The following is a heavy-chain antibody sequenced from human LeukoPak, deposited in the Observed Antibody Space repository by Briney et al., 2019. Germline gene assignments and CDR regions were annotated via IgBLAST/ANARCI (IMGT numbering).Heavy chain of an antibody. CDR3: ARHNPLTYYDFWSGPINWFDP. D-gene: IGHD3-3*01. CDR1: GYSISSGYY. J-gene: IGHJ5*02. Sequence: SETLSLTCAVSGYSISSGYYWGWIRQPPGKGLEWIGSIYHSGSTYYNPSLKSRVTISVDTSKNQFSLKLSSVTAADTAVCYCARHNPLTYYDFWSGPINWFDPWGQGTLVTVSS. V-gene: IGHV4-38-2*01. CDR2: IYHSGST.